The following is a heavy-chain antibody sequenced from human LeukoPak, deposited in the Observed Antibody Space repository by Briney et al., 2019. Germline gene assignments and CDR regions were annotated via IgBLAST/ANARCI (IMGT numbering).Heavy chain of an antibody. CDR3: ARGVYIAAAQYAY. CDR1: GGSISSYY. CDR2: IYYSGTT. V-gene: IGHV4-59*01. D-gene: IGHD6-13*01. J-gene: IGHJ4*02. Sequence: SEALSLTCTVSGGSISSYYWSWIRQPPGKGLEWIGYIYYSGTTNYNPSLKSRVTIPVDTSKNQFSLKLSSVTAADTAVYYCARGVYIAAAQYAYWGQGTLVTVSS.